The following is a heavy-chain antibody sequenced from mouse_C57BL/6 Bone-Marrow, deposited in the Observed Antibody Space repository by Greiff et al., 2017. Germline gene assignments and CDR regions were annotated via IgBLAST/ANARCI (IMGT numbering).Heavy chain of an antibody. J-gene: IGHJ3*01. CDR1: GFTFSDYG. V-gene: IGHV5-17*01. CDR3: ARDYYGSSPPFAY. D-gene: IGHD1-1*01. CDR2: ISSGSSTI. Sequence: EVQLVESGGGLVKPGGSLKLSCAASGFTFSDYGMPWVRQAPEKGLEWVAYISSGSSTIYYADTVKGRFTISRDNAKNTLFLQMTSLRSEDTAMYYCARDYYGSSPPFAYWGQGTLVTVSA.